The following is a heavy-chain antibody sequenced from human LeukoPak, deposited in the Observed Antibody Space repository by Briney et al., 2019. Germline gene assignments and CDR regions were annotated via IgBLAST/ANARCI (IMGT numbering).Heavy chain of an antibody. V-gene: IGHV3-69-1*01. J-gene: IGHJ6*03. CDR1: GFTFANYA. Sequence: GGSLRLSCAASGFTFANYALYWFRHTPGKGLEWLSYISSTSAIYYADSVKGRFTISRDNTKNSLFLQMNSLRAEDTAVYYCARDGGIAPAGTVTYCYYYMDVWGKGTTVTVSS. CDR3: ARDGGIAPAGTVTYCYYYMDV. D-gene: IGHD6-13*01. CDR2: ISSTSAI.